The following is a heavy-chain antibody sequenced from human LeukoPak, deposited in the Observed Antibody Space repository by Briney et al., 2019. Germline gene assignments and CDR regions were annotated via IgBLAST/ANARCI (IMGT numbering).Heavy chain of an antibody. CDR1: GFTFSSYV. CDR3: ARESFGGSPLVH. V-gene: IGHV3-30*04. J-gene: IGHJ4*02. D-gene: IGHD2-15*01. Sequence: GGSLRLSCAASGFTFSSYVMHWVRQAPGKGLEWVAIISYDGSNEYYADSVKGRFTISRDNSKNTLYLQMNSLRAADTAVYYCARESFGGSPLVHWGQGTLVTVSS. CDR2: ISYDGSNE.